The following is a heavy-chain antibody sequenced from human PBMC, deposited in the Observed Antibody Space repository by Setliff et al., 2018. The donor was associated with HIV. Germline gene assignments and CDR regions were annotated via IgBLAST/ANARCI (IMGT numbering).Heavy chain of an antibody. J-gene: IGHJ3*02. CDR1: GYTFSSYG. Sequence: ASVKVSCKASGYTFSSYGISWVRQAPGQGLECMGWINPNSGGTHYAQNFQGWVTMTRDTSISTAYMELSRLRSDDTAVYYCAAIAAAALRGTFDIWGQGTMVTVSS. D-gene: IGHD6-13*01. CDR2: INPNSGGT. V-gene: IGHV1-2*04. CDR3: AAIAAAALRGTFDI.